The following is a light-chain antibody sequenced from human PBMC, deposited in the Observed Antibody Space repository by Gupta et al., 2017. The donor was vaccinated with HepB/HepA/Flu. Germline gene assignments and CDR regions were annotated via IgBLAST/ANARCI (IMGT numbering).Light chain of an antibody. J-gene: IGLJ1*01. V-gene: IGLV1-47*02. CDR3: VGWDDSLSGYV. CDR2: NGN. CDR1: SSNIGNAN. Sequence: QPVLTQPPPASGTPGQRVPTSCSGSSSNIGNANAYSYQQLPGTAPKLLIYNGNQRPSVVPDRFSGSQSGTTPSLAISGRRSEDEADYYCVGWDDSLSGYVFGAGTKVTVL.